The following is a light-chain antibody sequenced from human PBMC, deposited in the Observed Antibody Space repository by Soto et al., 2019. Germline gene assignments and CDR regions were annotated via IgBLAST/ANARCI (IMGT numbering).Light chain of an antibody. Sequence: QSAPTQPASVSGSPGQSITISCTGTSSDVGGYNLVSWYQHHPGKAPKLIIYEGTKRPAGVSSRFYGSKSGNTESLTISGLQAEDEAYYYCCSYAGSSTYVFGTGTTLTVL. CDR2: EGT. J-gene: IGLJ1*01. V-gene: IGLV2-23*01. CDR3: CSYAGSSTYV. CDR1: SSDVGGYNL.